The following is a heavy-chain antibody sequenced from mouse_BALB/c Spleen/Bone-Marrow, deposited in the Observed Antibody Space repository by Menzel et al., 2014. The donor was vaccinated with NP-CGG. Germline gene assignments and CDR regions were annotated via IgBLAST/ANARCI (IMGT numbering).Heavy chain of an antibody. J-gene: IGHJ2*01. CDR3: ARDQGRVLFYY. Sequence: DVMLVESGGGLVQPGGSLRLSCATSGFTFTDYYMNWVRQPPGKALEWLGFIRNKANGYTTEYSASVKGRFTVSRDNSQNIPYLQMNTLRAEDSATYYCARDQGRVLFYYWGQGTTLTVSS. CDR2: IRNKANGYTT. CDR1: GFTFTDYY. V-gene: IGHV7-3*02.